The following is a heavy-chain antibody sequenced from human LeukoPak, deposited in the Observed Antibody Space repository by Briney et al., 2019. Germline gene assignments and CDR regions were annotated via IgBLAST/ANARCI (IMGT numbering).Heavy chain of an antibody. CDR3: VQGMDYGEINYYYFGMDV. CDR2: ISGYGDNT. CDR1: GFTFSSYA. D-gene: IGHD4-17*01. J-gene: IGHJ6*04. Sequence: GGSLRLSCSASGFTFSSYAKHWVRQAPGKGLEYVSAISGYGDNTYYADSVKGRFTISRDNSKNTLYLQMSSLRGEDTAVYYCVQGMDYGEINYYYFGMDVWGKGTTVTVSS. V-gene: IGHV3-64D*06.